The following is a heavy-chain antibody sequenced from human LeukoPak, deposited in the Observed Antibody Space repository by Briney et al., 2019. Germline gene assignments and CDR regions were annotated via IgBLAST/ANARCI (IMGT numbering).Heavy chain of an antibody. D-gene: IGHD1-26*01. CDR1: GFTFDDYA. CDR3: AKDTQWVLHGLDV. CDR2: ISWNSGSI. V-gene: IGHV3-9*01. Sequence: PGRSLRLSCAASGFTFDDYAMHWVRQAPGKGLEWVSGISWNSGSIGYADSVKGRFTISRDNAKNSLYLQMNSLRAEDTALYYCAKDTQWVLHGLDVWGKGTTVTVSS. J-gene: IGHJ6*04.